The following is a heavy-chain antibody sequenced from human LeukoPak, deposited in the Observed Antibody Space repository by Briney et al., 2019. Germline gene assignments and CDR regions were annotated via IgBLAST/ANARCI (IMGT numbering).Heavy chain of an antibody. Sequence: GESLNISFQGSGYSFTSYWIGWVRQMPGKGLEWMGIIYPVDSNTRYSPSFQGQSTISADKSISTAYLQWSSLKASDTAMYYCARQAVINLNFDYWGQGTLVTVSS. D-gene: IGHD4-23*01. CDR1: GYSFTSYW. V-gene: IGHV5-51*01. J-gene: IGHJ4*02. CDR3: ARQAVINLNFDY. CDR2: IYPVDSNT.